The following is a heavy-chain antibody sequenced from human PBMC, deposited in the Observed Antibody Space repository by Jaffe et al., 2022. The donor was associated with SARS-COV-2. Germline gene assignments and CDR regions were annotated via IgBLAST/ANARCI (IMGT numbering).Heavy chain of an antibody. CDR1: GDSVSNNIYL. D-gene: IGHD2-15*01. J-gene: IGHJ1*01. Sequence: QVQLQESGPGLVKPSETLSLTCTVSGDSVSNNIYLWTWIRQSPGKGLEWIANTRYSGTTDYNPSLKSRVIISLDTSKNQFSLKLSSMTAADTAVYYCAGEPACSGGTCFGFQYWGQGTPVTVSS. V-gene: IGHV4-61*01. CDR2: TRYSGTT. CDR3: AGEPACSGGTCFGFQY.